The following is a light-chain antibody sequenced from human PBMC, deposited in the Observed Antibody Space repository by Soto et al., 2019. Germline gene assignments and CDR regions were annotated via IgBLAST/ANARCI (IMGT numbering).Light chain of an antibody. CDR2: DAS. CDR1: QDINKY. V-gene: IGKV1-33*01. CDR3: QQYDHVPVT. J-gene: IGKJ4*01. Sequence: DIRMTQSPSSLSASVRDRVTITCQASQDINKYLSWYQQKPGKAPKLLIYDASKLETGVPPRFSGSGSGTDFTFTISSLQPEDIATYYCQQYDHVPVTFGGGTKVDIK.